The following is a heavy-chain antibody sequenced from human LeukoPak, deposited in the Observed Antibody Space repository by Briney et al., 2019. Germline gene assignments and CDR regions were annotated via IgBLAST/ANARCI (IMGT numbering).Heavy chain of an antibody. CDR2: IWHDGRHK. CDR1: GFTFSTYA. CDR3: VREIFGSGSYSDY. D-gene: IGHD3-10*01. Sequence: GALRLSCAATGFTFSTYAMHWVRQAPRKGLEWVTMIWHDGRHKYKTDSGRGRFTMSRDNSKNTVYLQMNSLRAEDTAVYYCVREIFGSGSYSDYWGQGTLVTVSS. J-gene: IGHJ4*02. V-gene: IGHV3-33*01.